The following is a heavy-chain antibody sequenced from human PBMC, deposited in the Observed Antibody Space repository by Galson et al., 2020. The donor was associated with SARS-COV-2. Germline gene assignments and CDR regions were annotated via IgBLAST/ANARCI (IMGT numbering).Heavy chain of an antibody. Sequence: LETLSLTCAVSGYSISSSNWWGWIRQPPGKGLEWIGYIYYSGSTYYNPSLKSRVTMSVDTSKNQFSLKLSSVTAVDTAVYYCARTSDGGPAATYFDDWGQGTLVTVYS. J-gene: IGHJ4*02. CDR2: IYYSGST. CDR3: ARTSDGGPAATYFDD. V-gene: IGHV4-28*01. CDR1: GYSISSSNW. D-gene: IGHD2-15*01.